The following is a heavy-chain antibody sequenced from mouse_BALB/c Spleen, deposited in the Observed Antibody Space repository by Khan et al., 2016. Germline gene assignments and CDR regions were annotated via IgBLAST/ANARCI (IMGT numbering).Heavy chain of an antibody. CDR3: ARRYYGYDEFAY. J-gene: IGHJ3*01. CDR2: INTNTGEP. V-gene: IGHV9-3*02. D-gene: IGHD2-2*01. Sequence: QIQLVQSGPELKKPEETVKISCKASGYTFTNYGMNWVKQAPGKGLKWMGWINTNTGEPTYAEEFKGRFAFSLETSASTAYLQINNLKNEDTATYFCARRYYGYDEFAYWGQGTLVTVSA. CDR1: GYTFTNYG.